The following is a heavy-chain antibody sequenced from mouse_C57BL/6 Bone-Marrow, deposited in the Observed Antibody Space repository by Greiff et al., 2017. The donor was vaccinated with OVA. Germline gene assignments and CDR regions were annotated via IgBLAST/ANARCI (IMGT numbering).Heavy chain of an antibody. CDR1: GFSLTSYA. CDR3: AIYDYDGFAY. V-gene: IGHV2-9-1*01. Sequence: VKLMESGPGLVAPSQSLSITCTVSGFSLTSYAISWVRQPPGKGLEWLGVIWTGGGTNYNSALKSRLSISKDNSKSQVCLKMNSLQTDDTARYYCAIYDYDGFAYWGQGTLVTVSA. D-gene: IGHD2-4*01. J-gene: IGHJ3*01. CDR2: IWTGGGT.